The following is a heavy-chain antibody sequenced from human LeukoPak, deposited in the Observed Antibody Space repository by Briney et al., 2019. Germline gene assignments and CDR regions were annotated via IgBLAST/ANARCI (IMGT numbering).Heavy chain of an antibody. CDR3: ARRMTTYWFDP. D-gene: IGHD4-11*01. J-gene: IGHJ5*02. CDR2: INSSSSSI. CDR1: GFTFSSYN. Sequence: GGSLALSCAASGFTFSSYNMNWVRQAPAKGLAWVSSINSSSSSIYYADSLKGRFTISRDNAKNSLYLQMISLRAEDTAVYYCARRMTTYWFDPWGQGTLVTVSS. V-gene: IGHV3-21*06.